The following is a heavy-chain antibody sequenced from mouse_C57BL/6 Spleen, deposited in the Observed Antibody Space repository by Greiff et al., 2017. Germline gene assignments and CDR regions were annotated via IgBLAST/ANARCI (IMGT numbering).Heavy chain of an antibody. CDR1: GYTFTSYW. Sequence: QVHVKQPGAELVRPGSSVKLSCKASGYTFTSYWMHWVKQRPIQGLEWIGNIDPSDSETHYNQKFKDKATLTVDKSSSTAYMQLSSLTAEDSAVYYWARASYYGNSYYFDYWGQGTTLTVSS. V-gene: IGHV1-52*01. CDR3: ARASYYGNSYYFDY. CDR2: IDPSDSET. J-gene: IGHJ2*01. D-gene: IGHD2-1*01.